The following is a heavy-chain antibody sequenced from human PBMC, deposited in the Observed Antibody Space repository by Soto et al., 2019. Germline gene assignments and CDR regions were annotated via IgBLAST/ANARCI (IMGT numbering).Heavy chain of an antibody. Sequence: QVQLVQSGAEVKKPGSSVKVSCKASGGAFTNDIITWVRQAPGQGLEWMGRIIPLLDITNYAQKFQGRVTITADKSTSTAYMELNSLISEGTAVYYCARDSPIGSTFSGYDAIDSWGQGTLVTVSS. CDR2: IIPLLDIT. J-gene: IGHJ4*02. D-gene: IGHD5-12*01. CDR1: GGAFTNDI. CDR3: ARDSPIGSTFSGYDAIDS. V-gene: IGHV1-69*08.